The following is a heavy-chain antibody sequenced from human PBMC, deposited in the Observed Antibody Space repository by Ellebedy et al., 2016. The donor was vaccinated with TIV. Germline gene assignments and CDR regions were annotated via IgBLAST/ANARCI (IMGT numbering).Heavy chain of an antibody. CDR1: GFTFSTYW. J-gene: IGHJ4*02. D-gene: IGHD2-15*01. CDR3: ASDHCSGGSCYSAFDY. Sequence: GGSLRLSCAASGFTFSTYWMHWVRQAPGKGPVWVSHINTDGSTTRYADSVKGRFTISRDNAKNTLSLQMNSLRAEDTALYYCASDHCSGGSCYSAFDYWGQGTLVTVSS. CDR2: INTDGSTT. V-gene: IGHV3-74*01.